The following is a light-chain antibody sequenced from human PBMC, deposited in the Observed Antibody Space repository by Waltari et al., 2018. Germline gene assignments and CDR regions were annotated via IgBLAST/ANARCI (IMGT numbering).Light chain of an antibody. CDR2: AKD. CDR1: SLRSYY. J-gene: IGLJ2*01. Sequence: SSELTQDPAVSVALGQTVRITCQGDSLRSYYASWYQQKAGQAPLLVIYAKDIPPAGIPDRFSGSRSGNTASLTITGAQAEDEADYYCNSRDTSGHHVLFGGGTKVTVL. CDR3: NSRDTSGHHVL. V-gene: IGLV3-19*01.